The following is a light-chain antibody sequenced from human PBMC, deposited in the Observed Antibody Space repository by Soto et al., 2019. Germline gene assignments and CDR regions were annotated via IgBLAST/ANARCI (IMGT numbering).Light chain of an antibody. CDR2: AAS. CDR3: QHYNYWPPWT. CDR1: QSVSSN. J-gene: IGKJ1*01. Sequence: EIVMTQSPATLSVSPGERATLSCRASQSVSSNLAWYQQKPGQAPRLLIYAASTRATGIPARFSGSGSGTEFTLTISSLQSEDFAVYYCQHYNYWPPWTFGQGTKVEIK. V-gene: IGKV3-15*01.